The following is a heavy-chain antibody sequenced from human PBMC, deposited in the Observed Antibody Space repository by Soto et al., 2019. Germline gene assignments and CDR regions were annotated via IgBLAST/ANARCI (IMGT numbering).Heavy chain of an antibody. Sequence: GGSLRFSCAASGFTFSSYAMSWVRQAPGKGLEWVSAISGSGGSTYYADSVKGRFTISRDNSKNTLYLQMNSLRAEDTAVYYCAKDPRPPPLIAVAGAAYYFDYWGQGTLVTVSS. D-gene: IGHD6-19*01. CDR1: GFTFSSYA. CDR3: AKDPRPPPLIAVAGAAYYFDY. J-gene: IGHJ4*02. V-gene: IGHV3-23*01. CDR2: ISGSGGST.